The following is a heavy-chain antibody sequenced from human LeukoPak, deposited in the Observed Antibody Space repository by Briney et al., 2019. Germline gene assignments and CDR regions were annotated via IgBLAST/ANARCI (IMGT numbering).Heavy chain of an antibody. J-gene: IGHJ3*02. Sequence: PGGSLRLSCAASGFTFSSYAMHWVRQAPGKGLEWVAVISYDGSNKYYADSVKGRFTISRDNSKNTLYLQMNSLRAEDTAVYYCAKALLRDTFDIWGQGTMVTVSS. CDR1: GFTFSSYA. CDR3: AKALLRDTFDI. CDR2: ISYDGSNK. V-gene: IGHV3-30-3*01.